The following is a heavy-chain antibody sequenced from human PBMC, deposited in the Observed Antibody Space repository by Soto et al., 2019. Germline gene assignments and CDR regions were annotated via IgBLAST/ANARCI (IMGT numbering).Heavy chain of an antibody. CDR2: ISGGGYTT. CDR3: AKQAEYIHYPFDY. V-gene: IGHV3-23*01. D-gene: IGHD6-6*01. Sequence: GGSLRLSCTASGFTFSSFAMSWVRQAPGKGLAWVSSISGGGYTTYYADSVKGRFTISRDNSKSTLYLQMNSLSAEDTAEYYCAKQAEYIHYPFDYWGQGTPVTVSS. J-gene: IGHJ4*02. CDR1: GFTFSSFA.